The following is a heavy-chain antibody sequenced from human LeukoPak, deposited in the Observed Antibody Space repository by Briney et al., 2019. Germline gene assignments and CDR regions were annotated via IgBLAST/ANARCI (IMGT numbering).Heavy chain of an antibody. V-gene: IGHV4-39*01. CDR3: ARQGARENWFDP. CDR2: VFYNGKT. CDR1: DDSISSTFYY. J-gene: IGHJ5*02. Sequence: SETLSLTCTVSDDSISSTFYYWGWIRQPPGEGLEWIGSVFYNGKTYYNPSLESRIAISVDTSKNHFSLQLSPVTAADTAVYYCARQGARENWFDPWGQGTLVTVPS.